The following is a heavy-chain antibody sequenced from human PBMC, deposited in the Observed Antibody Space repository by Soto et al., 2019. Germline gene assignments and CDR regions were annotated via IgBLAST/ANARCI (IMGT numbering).Heavy chain of an antibody. CDR3: ARDLRGSYAY. V-gene: IGHV3-30-3*01. Sequence: SLRLSCAASGFTFSSYAMHWVRQAPGKGLEWVAVISYDGSNKYYADSMKGRFTISRDNSKNTLYLQMNSLRAEDTAVYYCARDLRGSYAYWGQGTLVTVSS. J-gene: IGHJ4*02. D-gene: IGHD1-26*01. CDR2: ISYDGSNK. CDR1: GFTFSSYA.